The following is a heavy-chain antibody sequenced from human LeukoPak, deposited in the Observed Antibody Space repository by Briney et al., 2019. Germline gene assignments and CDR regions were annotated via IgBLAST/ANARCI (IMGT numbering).Heavy chain of an antibody. D-gene: IGHD3-10*01. J-gene: IGHJ4*02. V-gene: IGHV3-30*02. Sequence: PGGSLRLSCAASGFTFSSYGMHWVRQAPGKGLEWVAFIRYDGSNKYYADSVKGRFTISRDNSKNTLYLQMNGLRAEDTAVYYCAKDYYGSGSYYNGDTDYWGQGTLVTVSS. CDR2: IRYDGSNK. CDR1: GFTFSSYG. CDR3: AKDYYGSGSYYNGDTDY.